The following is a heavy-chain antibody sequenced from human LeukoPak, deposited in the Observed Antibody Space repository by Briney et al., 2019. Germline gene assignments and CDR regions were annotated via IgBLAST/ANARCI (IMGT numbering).Heavy chain of an antibody. CDR2: IYYIGNT. D-gene: IGHD4-23*01. J-gene: IGHJ4*02. CDR3: ARDRGGYSDY. V-gene: IGHV4-59*01. CDR1: GDSINSYY. Sequence: PSATLSLTCTVSGDSINSYYWSWIRQPPGKGLEWIGYIYYIGNTNYNPSLKSRVTISVDTSKNQFSLKLISVAAADTAVYYCARDRGGYSDYWGQGTLVTVSS.